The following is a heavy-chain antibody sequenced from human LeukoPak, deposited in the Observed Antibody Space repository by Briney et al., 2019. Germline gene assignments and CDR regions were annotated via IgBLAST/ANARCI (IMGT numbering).Heavy chain of an antibody. J-gene: IGHJ5*02. Sequence: SQTLSLTCAISGDSVSSNSAGWNWIRLSPSRGLEWLGRTYYRSKWYNDYAVSVRGRITVNPDTSKNQFSLHLNSVTPEDTAVYYCARRLTQYDCFDPWGQGILVTVSS. CDR1: GDSVSSNSAG. CDR2: TYYRSKWYN. D-gene: IGHD2-2*01. V-gene: IGHV6-1*01. CDR3: ARRLTQYDCFDP.